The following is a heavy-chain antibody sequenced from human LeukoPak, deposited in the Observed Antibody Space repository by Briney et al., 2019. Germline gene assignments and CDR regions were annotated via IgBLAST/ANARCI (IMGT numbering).Heavy chain of an antibody. D-gene: IGHD3-3*01. CDR2: ISGSGGST. Sequence: PGGSLRLSCAASGFTFSSYAMSWVRQAPGKGLEWVSAISGSGGSTYYADSVKGRFTISRDNSKNTLYLQMNSLRAEDTAVYYCAKNFAPITIFGVVIGKKSAFDYWGQGTLVTVSS. CDR3: AKNFAPITIFGVVIGKKSAFDY. J-gene: IGHJ4*02. V-gene: IGHV3-23*01. CDR1: GFTFSSYA.